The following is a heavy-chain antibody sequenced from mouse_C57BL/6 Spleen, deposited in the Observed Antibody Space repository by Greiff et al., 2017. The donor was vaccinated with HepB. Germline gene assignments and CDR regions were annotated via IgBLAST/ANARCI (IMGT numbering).Heavy chain of an antibody. Sequence: DVMLVESGGGLVKPGGSLKLSCAASGFTFSDYGMHWVRQAPEKGLEWVAYISSGSSTIYYADTVKGRFTISRDNAKNTLFLQMTSLRSEDTAMYYCARGGDYDEGDYYAMDCWGQGTSVTVSS. CDR2: ISSGSSTI. V-gene: IGHV5-17*01. J-gene: IGHJ4*01. CDR3: ARGGDYDEGDYYAMDC. D-gene: IGHD2-4*01. CDR1: GFTFSDYG.